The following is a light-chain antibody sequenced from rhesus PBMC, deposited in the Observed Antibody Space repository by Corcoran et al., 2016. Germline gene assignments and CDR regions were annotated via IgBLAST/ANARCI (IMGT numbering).Light chain of an antibody. V-gene: IGKV4-1*01. CDR2: WAS. CDR3: QQYYSTPYS. CDR1: QSLLDTSNNANY. Sequence: DIVMTQSPDSLAVSLGERVTVNCKSSQSLLDTSNNANYLAWYQQKQVQAPKLFIYWASTRESGVPNRFSGSGSGTDCTLTISGLQAEDVAVYYCQQYYSTPYSFGQGTKVEIK. J-gene: IGKJ2*01.